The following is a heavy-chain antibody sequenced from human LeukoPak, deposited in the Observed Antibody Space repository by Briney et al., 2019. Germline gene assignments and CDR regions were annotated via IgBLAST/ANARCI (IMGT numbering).Heavy chain of an antibody. J-gene: IGHJ6*03. D-gene: IGHD3-10*01. CDR2: ISWNSGSI. CDR1: GFTFDDYA. CDR3: AKASGLLWFGESYYMDV. V-gene: IGHV3-9*03. Sequence: PGGSLRLSCAASGFTFDDYAMHWVRQAPGKGLEWVSGISWNSGSIGYADSVKGRFTISRDNAKNSLYLQMNSLRAEDMALYYCAKASGLLWFGESYYMDVWGKGTTVTVSS.